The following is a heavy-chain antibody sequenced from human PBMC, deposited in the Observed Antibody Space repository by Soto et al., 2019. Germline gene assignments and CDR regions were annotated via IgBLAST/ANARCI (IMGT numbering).Heavy chain of an antibody. Sequence: PSETLSLTCAVAGGSIGSGGYSWSWIRQPPGKGLEWIGYMYHSGSTYYNPSLKSRVTISIDRSKNQFSLKLSSVTAADTAVYYSARVPDYWGQGILVTVS. CDR1: GGSIGSGGYS. CDR3: ARVPDY. D-gene: IGHD2-2*01. CDR2: MYHSGST. V-gene: IGHV4-30-2*01. J-gene: IGHJ4*02.